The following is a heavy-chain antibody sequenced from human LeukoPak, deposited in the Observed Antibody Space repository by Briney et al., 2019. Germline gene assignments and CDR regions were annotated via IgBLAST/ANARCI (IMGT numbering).Heavy chain of an antibody. Sequence: SGTLSLTCTVSGGSISSYYWSWIRQPPGKGLEWIGYIYYSGSTNYNPSLKSRVTISVDTSKNQFSLKLSSVTAADTAVYYRAGGWELRYFDYWGQGTLVTVSS. CDR3: AGGWELRYFDY. V-gene: IGHV4-59*01. J-gene: IGHJ4*02. CDR2: IYYSGST. CDR1: GGSISSYY. D-gene: IGHD1-26*01.